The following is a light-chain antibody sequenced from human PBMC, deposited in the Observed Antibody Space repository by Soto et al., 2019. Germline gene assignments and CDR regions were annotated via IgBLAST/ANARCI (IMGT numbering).Light chain of an antibody. Sequence: DIQMTQSPSSLSASVGDRVTITCRSSQIIRTYLNWYQQKPGKAPKLLIYSASTLQSGVPSRFSGSGSGANFSLTISSLQPEDFATYYCQQGYSTLPYTFGRGTKVDIK. CDR3: QQGYSTLPYT. CDR2: SAS. J-gene: IGKJ2*01. CDR1: QIIRTY. V-gene: IGKV1-39*01.